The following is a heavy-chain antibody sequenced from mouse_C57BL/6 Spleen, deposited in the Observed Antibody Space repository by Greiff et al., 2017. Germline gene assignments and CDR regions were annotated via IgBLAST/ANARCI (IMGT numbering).Heavy chain of an antibody. CDR1: GYTFTSYW. D-gene: IGHD2-4*01. CDR2: IHPNSGST. CDR3: AIYDYNGGELFDY. Sequence: QVQLQQPGAELVKPGASVKLSCKASGYTFTSYWMHWVKQRPGQGLEWIGMIHPNSGSTNYNEKFKSKATLTVEKSSSTAYMQLSSLTSEDSAVYYCAIYDYNGGELFDYWGQGTTLTVSS. V-gene: IGHV1-64*01. J-gene: IGHJ2*01.